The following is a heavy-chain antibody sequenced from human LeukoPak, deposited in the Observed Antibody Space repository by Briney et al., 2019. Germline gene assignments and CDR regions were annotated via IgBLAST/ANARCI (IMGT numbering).Heavy chain of an antibody. CDR1: GGTFSSYA. J-gene: IGHJ4*01. CDR3: AKDLSYDSNIGDY. Sequence: SVKVSCKASGGTFSSYAISWVRQAPGQGLEWVGGIIPIFGTAHYAQKFQGRVTITAENYTSPAYMELSSLRSEDTAVYYCAKDLSYDSNIGDYWGHGTLVTVSS. D-gene: IGHD3-22*01. CDR2: IIPIFGTA. V-gene: IGHV1-69*06.